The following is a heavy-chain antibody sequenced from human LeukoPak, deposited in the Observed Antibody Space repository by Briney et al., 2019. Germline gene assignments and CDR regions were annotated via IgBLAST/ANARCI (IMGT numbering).Heavy chain of an antibody. CDR3: PKTGNYYGSGSLGDY. CDR2: ISGSGGST. V-gene: IGHV3-23*01. CDR1: GFTFSSYP. J-gene: IGHJ4*02. Sequence: GVSLRLSCAASGFTFSSYPMSWVRQAPGKGLEWVSAISGSGGSTYYAASVKGRFTISRDNYKNTLYLQMNSLRAEDTAVYYCPKTGNYYGSGSLGDYWGQGTLVTVSS. D-gene: IGHD3-10*01.